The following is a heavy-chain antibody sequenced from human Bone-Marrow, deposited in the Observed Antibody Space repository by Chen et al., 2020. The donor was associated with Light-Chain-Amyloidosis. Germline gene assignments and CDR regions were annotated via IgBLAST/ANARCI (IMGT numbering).Heavy chain of an antibody. CDR2: LNEDGSVV. CDR3: VRDLVGGEDY. V-gene: IGHV3-74*02. Sequence: EVQLVESGGGYVQPGGSLIHSCEDSGFTFSTYWMHWVRQAPGKGPVWVSRLNEDGSVVTYADSVQGRFTISRDNAKNTMYLQMYSLRAEDTAVYYCVRDLVGGEDYWGQGTRVTVSS. J-gene: IGHJ4*02. D-gene: IGHD2-15*01. CDR1: GFTFSTYW.